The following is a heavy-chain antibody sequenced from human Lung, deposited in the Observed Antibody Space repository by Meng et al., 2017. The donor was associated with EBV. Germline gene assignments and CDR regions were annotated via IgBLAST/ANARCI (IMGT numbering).Heavy chain of an antibody. CDR1: GRSFSSSY. CDR3: ARGGTSSAPFDY. D-gene: IGHD2-2*01. Sequence: VQHHQGDECILKPSEPLSPTCGVSGRSFSSSYWSWIRQPPGKGLEWIGQINYSGITNYNPSLKSRVTISVDTSKNQFSLSLNSVTAADTAVYYCARGGTSSAPFDYWGQGTLVTVSS. V-gene: IGHV4-34*01. J-gene: IGHJ4*02. CDR2: INYSGIT.